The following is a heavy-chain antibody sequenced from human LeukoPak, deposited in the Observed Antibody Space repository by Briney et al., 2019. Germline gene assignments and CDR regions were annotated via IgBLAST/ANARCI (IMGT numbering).Heavy chain of an antibody. V-gene: IGHV3-23*01. J-gene: IGHJ4*02. CDR1: GFTFRSYA. Sequence: GGTLRLSCAASGFTFRSYAMSWVRRAPGKGLEWVSAISGSGTNTDYADSVKGRFTISRDNSKNTLYLQMNSLRAEDTAVYYCAEASGAIFGAAGYFDYWGQGALVTVSS. CDR2: ISGSGTNT. CDR3: AEASGAIFGAAGYFDY. D-gene: IGHD3-3*02.